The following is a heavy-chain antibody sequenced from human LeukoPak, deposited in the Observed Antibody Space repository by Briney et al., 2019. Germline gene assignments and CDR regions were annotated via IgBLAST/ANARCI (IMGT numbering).Heavy chain of an antibody. CDR3: ATIKRGSIFGYFDF. CDR2: LFDSVNT. V-gene: IGHV4-59*11. D-gene: IGHD5-18*01. J-gene: IGHJ4*02. Sequence: PSETLSLTSTVSGGSISSHYWSWIRQPPGKGLEWIAYLFDSVNTKDNPSLQSRLTLSADTSKNQFSLRLSSVTAADTAVYYCATIKRGSIFGYFDFWGQGIKVTVSS. CDR1: GGSISSHY.